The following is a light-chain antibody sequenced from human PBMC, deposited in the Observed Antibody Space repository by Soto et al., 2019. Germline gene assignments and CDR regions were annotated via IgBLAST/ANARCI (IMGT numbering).Light chain of an antibody. CDR2: EVS. V-gene: IGLV2-23*02. J-gene: IGLJ2*01. CDR1: NSDVGNYNL. Sequence: QPVLTQPASVSGSPGQSITISCAGTNSDVGNYNLVSWYQQHPGKAPKLIIFEVSRRPSGVSYRFSGSKSGNTASLTISGLQAEDESDYYCCSYADINTVVFGGGTKLTVL. CDR3: CSYADINTVV.